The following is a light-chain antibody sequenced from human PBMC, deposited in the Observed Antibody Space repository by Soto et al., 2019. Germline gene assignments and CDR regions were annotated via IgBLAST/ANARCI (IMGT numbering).Light chain of an antibody. J-gene: IGKJ5*01. Sequence: DIQITQSPASLSSYLLDIVTITCRASQGIRSWLSWYQQKPGGAPKLLIYFASSLQSGVPSRFSGSGFGTEFTLTISSLQPEDFATYYCQQGDSFPITFGQGTRLEIK. CDR2: FAS. CDR1: QGIRSW. V-gene: IGKV1-12*01. CDR3: QQGDSFPIT.